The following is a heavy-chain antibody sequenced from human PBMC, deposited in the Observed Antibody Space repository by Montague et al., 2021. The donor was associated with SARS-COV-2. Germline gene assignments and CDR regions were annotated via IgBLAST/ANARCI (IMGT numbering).Heavy chain of an antibody. Sequence: CAISGDSVSRNTATWHWIRQSPSRGLEWLGRTYYRSKWYHDYAISLQSRITINPDTSKNQFPLQLSSVAPEDTAVFYCARTTTRMLYPENAFDIWGQGTMVTVSS. CDR3: ARTTTRMLYPENAFDI. D-gene: IGHD2-15*01. J-gene: IGHJ3*02. CDR2: TYYRSKWYH. V-gene: IGHV6-1*01. CDR1: GDSVSRNTAT.